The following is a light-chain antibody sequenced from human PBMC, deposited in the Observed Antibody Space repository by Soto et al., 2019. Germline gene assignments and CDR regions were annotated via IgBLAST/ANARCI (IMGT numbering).Light chain of an antibody. CDR2: GAS. CDR1: QSVNNNY. Sequence: EIVLTHSPGTLSLSPGERATLSCRASQSVNNNYLAWYQQKPGQAPRPLFYGASTRATGIPDRFSASGSGTDFTLTINRLEPEDFAVYYCQQFASSPRTFGRGTKVDIK. J-gene: IGKJ1*01. V-gene: IGKV3-20*01. CDR3: QQFASSPRT.